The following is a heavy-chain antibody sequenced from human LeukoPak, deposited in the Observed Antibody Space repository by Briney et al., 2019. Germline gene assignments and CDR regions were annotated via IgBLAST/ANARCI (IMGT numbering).Heavy chain of an antibody. D-gene: IGHD3-22*01. CDR3: ASMIVVARHDY. CDR1: GFTFSSYA. CDR2: ISYDGSNK. Sequence: GGSLRLSCAASGFTFSSYATHWVRQAPGKGLEWVAVISYDGSNKYYADSVKGRFTISRDNSKDTLYLQMNSLRAEDTAVYYCASMIVVARHDYWGQGTLVTVSS. J-gene: IGHJ4*02. V-gene: IGHV3-30-3*01.